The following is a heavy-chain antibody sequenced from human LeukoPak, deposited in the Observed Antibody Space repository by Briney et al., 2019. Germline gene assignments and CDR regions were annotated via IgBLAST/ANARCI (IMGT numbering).Heavy chain of an antibody. D-gene: IGHD3-22*01. J-gene: IGHJ4*02. CDR3: AKHRDNGDSSGYHDFDF. Sequence: GGSLRLSCAASGFTFTKYAMSWVRQAPGKGLEWVSGTGASGVTTHYADSVRGRFSLSRGNSKNTLYLQMSSLRVEDTAVYYCAKHRDNGDSSGYHDFDFWGQGTLVIVCS. V-gene: IGHV3-23*01. CDR1: GFTFTKYA. CDR2: TGASGVTT.